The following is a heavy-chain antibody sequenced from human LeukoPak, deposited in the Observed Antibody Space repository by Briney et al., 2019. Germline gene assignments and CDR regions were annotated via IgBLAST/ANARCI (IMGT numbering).Heavy chain of an antibody. CDR2: IDHTGST. V-gene: IGHV4-59*08. D-gene: IGHD6-19*01. CDR1: DDSITIYY. Sequence: SETLSLTCTVSDDSITIYYWTWIRQPPGKGLEWIGYIDHTGSTNYNPSLKSRVTISVDTSKNQFSLKLSSVTAADTAVYYCARHPLRYSSGAPGAFDIWGQGTMVTVSS. J-gene: IGHJ3*02. CDR3: ARHPLRYSSGAPGAFDI.